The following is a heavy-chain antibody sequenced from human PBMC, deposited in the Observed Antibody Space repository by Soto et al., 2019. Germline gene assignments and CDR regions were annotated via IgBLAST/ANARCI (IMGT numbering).Heavy chain of an antibody. V-gene: IGHV1-69*13. CDR3: AREALRIGLALGYGYGPGASDY. CDR2: IIPIFGTA. J-gene: IGHJ4*02. D-gene: IGHD5-18*01. Sequence: ASVKVSCKASGGTFSSYAISWVRQAPGQGLEWMGGIIPIFGTANYAQKFQGRVTITADESTSTAYMELSSLRSEDTAVYYCAREALRIGLALGYGYGPGASDYWGQGTLVTVS. CDR1: GGTFSSYA.